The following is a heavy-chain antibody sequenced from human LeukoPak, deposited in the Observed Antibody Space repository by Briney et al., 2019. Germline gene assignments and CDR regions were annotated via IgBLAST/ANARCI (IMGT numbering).Heavy chain of an antibody. J-gene: IGHJ3*01. CDR2: ISTSGST. D-gene: IGHD2-21*01. V-gene: IGHV4-4*07. CDR1: GGFIFIYY. Sequence: SETLSLTCPVSGGFIFIYYWSWIRQPAGKGLEWIGRISTSGSTNYNPSLKSRVTMSVDTSKKQFSLHLSSVTAADTAVYYCAGVGVKNAFDVWGQGTMVTVSS. CDR3: AGVGVKNAFDV.